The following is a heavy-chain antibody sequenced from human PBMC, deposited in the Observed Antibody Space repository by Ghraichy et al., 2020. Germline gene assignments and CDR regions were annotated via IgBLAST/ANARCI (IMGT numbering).Heavy chain of an antibody. CDR3: ARDDEVEMATIGLGYFDY. CDR1: GFTFSSYA. CDR2: ISYDGSNK. D-gene: IGHD5-24*01. Sequence: GGSLRLSCAASGFTFSSYAMHWVRQAPGKGLEWVAVISYDGSNKYYADSVKGRFTISRDNSKNTLYLQMNSLRAEDTAVYYCARDDEVEMATIGLGYFDYWGQGTLVTVSS. J-gene: IGHJ4*02. V-gene: IGHV3-30-3*01.